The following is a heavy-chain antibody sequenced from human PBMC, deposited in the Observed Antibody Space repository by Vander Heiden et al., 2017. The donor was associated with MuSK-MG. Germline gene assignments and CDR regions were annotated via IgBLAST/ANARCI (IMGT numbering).Heavy chain of an antibody. V-gene: IGHV1-69*01. J-gene: IGHJ4*02. D-gene: IGHD1-20*01. CDR1: GGTFSSYA. CDR2: VIPIFGTA. Sequence: QVQLVQSGAEVKKPGSSVKVSCKASGGTFSSYAISWVRQAPGQGLGWMGGVIPIFGTANYAQKFQGRVTITADESTSTAYMELSSLRSEDTAVYYCAREIPLTGTTYYFDYWGQGTLVTVSS. CDR3: AREIPLTGTTYYFDY.